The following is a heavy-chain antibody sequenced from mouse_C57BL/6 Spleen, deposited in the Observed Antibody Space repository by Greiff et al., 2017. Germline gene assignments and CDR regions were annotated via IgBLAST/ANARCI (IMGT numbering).Heavy chain of an antibody. J-gene: IGHJ3*01. Sequence: VKLVESGPGLVAPSQSLSITCTVSGFSLTSYGVSWVRQPPGKGLEWLGVIWGDGSTNYHSALISRLSISKDNSKSQVFLKLNSLQTDDTATYYCAKSSLHYEYAGFAYWGQGTLVTVSA. D-gene: IGHD2-4*01. CDR3: AKSSLHYEYAGFAY. V-gene: IGHV2-3*01. CDR1: GFSLTSYG. CDR2: IWGDGST.